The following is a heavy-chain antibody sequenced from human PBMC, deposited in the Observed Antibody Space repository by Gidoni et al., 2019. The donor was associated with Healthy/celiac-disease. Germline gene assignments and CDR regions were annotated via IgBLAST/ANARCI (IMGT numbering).Heavy chain of an antibody. CDR2: INHSGST. D-gene: IGHD5-12*01. CDR3: ARGASGGYSGYDNPHPPLFDY. CDR1: GGSFSGYY. V-gene: IGHV4-34*01. J-gene: IGHJ4*02. Sequence: QVQLQQWGAGRLKPSETLSLTCAVYGGSFSGYYWSWIRQPPGKGREWIGEINHSGSTNYNPSLKSRVTISVDTSKNQFSLKLSSVTAADTAVYYCARGASGGYSGYDNPHPPLFDYWGQGTLVTVSS.